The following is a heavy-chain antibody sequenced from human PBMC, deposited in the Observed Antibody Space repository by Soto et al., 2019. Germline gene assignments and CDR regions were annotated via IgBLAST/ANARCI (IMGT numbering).Heavy chain of an antibody. D-gene: IGHD1-26*01. V-gene: IGHV2-70*11. CDR1: VFSLTSSGMC. CDR3: ARYYGTSFDY. Sequence: SGPTLVNPTQTLTLTXTFSVFSLTSSGMCVSWFRQPPGKALEWLARIDWDDYEYYSTSLKTRLTISKDTPKNQVVLTLTNMDPVDTATHYCARYYGTSFDYSGQGTLVTVSS. CDR2: IDWDDYE. J-gene: IGHJ4*02.